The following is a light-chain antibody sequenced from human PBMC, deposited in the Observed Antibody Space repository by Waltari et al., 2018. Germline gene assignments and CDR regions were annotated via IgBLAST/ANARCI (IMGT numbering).Light chain of an antibody. CDR3: MQSIEVPVT. V-gene: IGKV2D-29*01. J-gene: IGKJ4*01. CDR2: EVS. CDR1: QSHLHRNGTNY. Sequence: IVMTQTPLSLSVTPGQPASIPCKYSQSHLHRNGTNYLYWYLQKPGQPPQLLIYEVSNRFSGVSDRFSGSGSGTDFSLTISRVEAEDVGVYYCMQSIEVPVTFGGGTKVEIK.